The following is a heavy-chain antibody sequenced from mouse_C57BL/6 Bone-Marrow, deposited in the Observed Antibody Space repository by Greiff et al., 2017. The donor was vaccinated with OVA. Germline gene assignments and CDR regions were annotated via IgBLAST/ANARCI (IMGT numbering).Heavy chain of an antibody. CDR1: GYSFTDYN. D-gene: IGHD1-1*02. Sequence: EVQLQQSGPELVKPGASVKISCKASGYSFTDYNMNWVKQSNGKSLEWIGVINPNYGTNSYNQKLKGNATLTVDQSSSTAYMQLNSLTSEYSAVYYCANYGSLAYWGQGTLVTVSA. V-gene: IGHV1-39*01. CDR2: INPNYGTN. CDR3: ANYGSLAY. J-gene: IGHJ3*01.